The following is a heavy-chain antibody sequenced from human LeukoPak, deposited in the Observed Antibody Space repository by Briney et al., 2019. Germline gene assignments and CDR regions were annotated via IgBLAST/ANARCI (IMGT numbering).Heavy chain of an antibody. CDR1: GFTFSSYS. J-gene: IGHJ4*02. V-gene: IGHV3-48*01. Sequence: GGSLRLSCAASGFTFSSYSMNWVRQAPGKVLEWVSYISSSSSTIYYADSVKGRFTISRDNAKNSLYLQMNSLRAEDTAVYYCARGTLWFGELRGFDYWGQGTLVTVSS. CDR3: ARGTLWFGELRGFDY. CDR2: ISSSSSTI. D-gene: IGHD3-10*01.